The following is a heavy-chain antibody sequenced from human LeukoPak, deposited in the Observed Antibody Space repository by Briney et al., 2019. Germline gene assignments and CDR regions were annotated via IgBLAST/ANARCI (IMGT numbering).Heavy chain of an antibody. Sequence: SETLSLTCTVSGGSISSDYWSWIRQPPGKGLEWIGYIYYGGSTNYNPSLNSRVTIPVDTSKNQFSLKLTSVTAADTAVYYCARADYGSGTLIVDPWGQGTLVTVSS. CDR2: IYYGGST. V-gene: IGHV4-59*01. CDR1: GGSISSDY. D-gene: IGHD3-10*01. CDR3: ARADYGSGTLIVDP. J-gene: IGHJ5*02.